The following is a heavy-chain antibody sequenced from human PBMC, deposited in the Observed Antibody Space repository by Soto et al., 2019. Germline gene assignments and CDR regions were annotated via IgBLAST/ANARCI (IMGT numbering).Heavy chain of an antibody. CDR3: ARTPLMVYGPFDI. D-gene: IGHD2-8*01. J-gene: IGHJ3*02. V-gene: IGHV4-61*01. CDR1: GGSVSSGSYY. Sequence: SETLSLTCTVSGGSVSSGSYYWSWIRQPPGKGLEWIGYIYYSGSTNYNPSLKSRVTISVDTSKNQFSLKLSSVTAADTAVYYCARTPLMVYGPFDIWRQATMVTVSS. CDR2: IYYSGST.